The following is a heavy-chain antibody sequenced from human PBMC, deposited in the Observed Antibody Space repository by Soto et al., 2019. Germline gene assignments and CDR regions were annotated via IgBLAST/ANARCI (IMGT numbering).Heavy chain of an antibody. CDR1: GGSVNTSSYY. J-gene: IGHJ5*02. CDR3: ARQSSGWYNWFDP. V-gene: IGHV4-39*01. D-gene: IGHD6-19*01. CDR2: IFYSGNT. Sequence: SETLSLTCSVSGGSVNTSSYYWAWIRQPPGKGLEWIGTIFYSGNTYYDPSLKSRVTISVDTSKNQFSLKLSSVTAAETAVYYCARQSSGWYNWFDPWGQGTLVTV.